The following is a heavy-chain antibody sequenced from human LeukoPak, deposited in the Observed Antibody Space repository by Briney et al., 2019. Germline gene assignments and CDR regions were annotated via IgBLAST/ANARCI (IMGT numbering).Heavy chain of an antibody. CDR1: GGSISSSSYY. D-gene: IGHD3-3*01. CDR3: ARHYDFWSGYPGNWFDP. CDR2: IYYSGST. Sequence: SETLSLTCTVSGGSISSSSYYWGWIRQPPGKGLEWIGSIYYSGSTYYNPSLKSRVTISVDTSKSQFSLKLSSVTAADTAVYYCARHYDFWSGYPGNWFDPWGQGTLVTVSS. V-gene: IGHV4-39*01. J-gene: IGHJ5*02.